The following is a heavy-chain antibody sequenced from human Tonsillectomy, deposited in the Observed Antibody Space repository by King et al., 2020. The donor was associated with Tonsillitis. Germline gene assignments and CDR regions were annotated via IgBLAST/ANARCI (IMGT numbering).Heavy chain of an antibody. CDR1: GGSFSGYY. D-gene: IGHD1-14*01. CDR3: ARGGLRRHHSN. J-gene: IGHJ4*02. V-gene: IGHV4-34*01. Sequence: VQLQQWGAGLLKPSETLSLTCAVYGGSFSGYYWSWIRQPPGKGLEWIGEINHSGSTNYNPSRKSRVTTSVETSKNQFSQKQSSVTAADTAVYYCARGGLRRHHSNWGQGTLVTVSS. CDR2: INHSGST.